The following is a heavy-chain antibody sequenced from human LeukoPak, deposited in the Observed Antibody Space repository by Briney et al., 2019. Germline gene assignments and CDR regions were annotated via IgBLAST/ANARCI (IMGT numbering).Heavy chain of an antibody. V-gene: IGHV1-2*02. Sequence: ASVKVSCKASGYTFSGYYMDWVRQAPGQGLEWMGWINPNSGGTNYAQKFQGRVTMTRDTSISTAYMELSRLRSDDTAVYYCASGSGSYYSNDAFDIWGQGTMVTVSS. CDR1: GYTFSGYY. CDR3: ASGSGSYYSNDAFDI. J-gene: IGHJ3*02. CDR2: INPNSGGT. D-gene: IGHD1-26*01.